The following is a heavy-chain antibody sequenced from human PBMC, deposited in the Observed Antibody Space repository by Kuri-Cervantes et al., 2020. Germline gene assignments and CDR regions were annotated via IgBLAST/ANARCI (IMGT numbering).Heavy chain of an antibody. CDR2: MSPNSDGT. CDR3: ARVSPPDYYWVDY. D-gene: IGHD1-26*01. Sequence: ASVKVSCKASGYTFTSYGISWVRQAPGQGLEWMGWMSPNSDGTNSARKFQGRVSLTRDTSITTAYMELTGLRSDDTAVYYCARVSPPDYYWVDYWGQGALVTVSS. J-gene: IGHJ4*02. V-gene: IGHV1-2*02. CDR1: GYTFTSYG.